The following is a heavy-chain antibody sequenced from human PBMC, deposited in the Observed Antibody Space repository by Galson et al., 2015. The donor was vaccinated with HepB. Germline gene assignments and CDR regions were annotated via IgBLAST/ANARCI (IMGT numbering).Heavy chain of an antibody. CDR2: IKEDGSIK. CDR3: AKDPTRLRFLEWSNWFDP. D-gene: IGHD3-3*01. J-gene: IGHJ5*02. CDR1: GSTFGTSW. V-gene: IGHV3-7*03. Sequence: SLRLSCAASGSTFGTSWMDWVRQAPGKGLEWVANIKEDGSIKNYVDSVKGRFTISRDNAKNSLYLQMSSLRAEDTAVYYCAKDPTRLRFLEWSNWFDPWGQGTLVTVSS.